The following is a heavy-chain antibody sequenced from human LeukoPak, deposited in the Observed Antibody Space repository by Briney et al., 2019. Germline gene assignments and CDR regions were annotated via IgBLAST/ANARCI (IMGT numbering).Heavy chain of an antibody. J-gene: IGHJ5*02. CDR1: GGSISSYY. Sequence: SETLSLTCTVSGGSISSYYWSWIRQPPGKGLEWIGYIYYSGSTNYNPSLTSRVTISVDTSKNQFSLKLSSVPAAATAVYYCAAEAYISSDNWFDPWGQGTLVTVSS. D-gene: IGHD6-13*01. V-gene: IGHV4-59*01. CDR3: AAEAYISSDNWFDP. CDR2: IYYSGST.